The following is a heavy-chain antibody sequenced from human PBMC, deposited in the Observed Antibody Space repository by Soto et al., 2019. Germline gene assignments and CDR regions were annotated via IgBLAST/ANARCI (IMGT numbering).Heavy chain of an antibody. V-gene: IGHV4-34*01. CDR1: GGSFSGYY. J-gene: IGHJ4*02. Sequence: PSETLSLTCAVYGGSFSGYYWSWIRQPPGKGLEWIGEINHSGSTNYNPSLKSRVTISVDTSKNQFSLKLSSVTAADTAVYYCARGRGIAAAGTPVDYWGQGTLVTVSS. D-gene: IGHD6-13*01. CDR2: INHSGST. CDR3: ARGRGIAAAGTPVDY.